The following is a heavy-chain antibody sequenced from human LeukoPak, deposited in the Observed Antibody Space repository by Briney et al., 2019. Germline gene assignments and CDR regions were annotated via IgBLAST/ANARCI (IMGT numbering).Heavy chain of an antibody. V-gene: IGHV1-8*01. CDR1: GYTFTSYD. Sequence: ASVKVSCKASGYTFTSYDINWVRQATGQGLEWMGWMNPNSGNTGYAQKFQGRVTMTRNTSISTAYMELSSLRSEDTAVYYCAREAVMITFGGAYLTWFDPWGQGTLVTVSS. CDR2: MNPNSGNT. J-gene: IGHJ5*02. D-gene: IGHD3-16*01. CDR3: AREAVMITFGGAYLTWFDP.